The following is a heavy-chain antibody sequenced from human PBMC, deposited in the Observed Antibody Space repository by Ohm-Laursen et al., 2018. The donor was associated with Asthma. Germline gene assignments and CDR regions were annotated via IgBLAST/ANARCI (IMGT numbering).Heavy chain of an antibody. Sequence: GSLRLSCAASGYTFSGYSIHWVRQIPGKGLEWVASINTASTFIYYADSVRGRFTTSRDNARNSVYLQMNSLRAEDTALYYCARIGPEWELPGREYSLHHWGEGTLVTVSS. J-gene: IGHJ1*01. CDR1: GYTFSGYS. CDR3: ARIGPEWELPGREYSLHH. V-gene: IGHV3-21*01. D-gene: IGHD1-26*01. CDR2: INTASTFI.